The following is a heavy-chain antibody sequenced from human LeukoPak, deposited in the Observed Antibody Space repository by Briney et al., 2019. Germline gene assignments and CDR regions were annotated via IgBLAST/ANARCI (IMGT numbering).Heavy chain of an antibody. CDR2: IYPGDSDT. CDR1: GYSFTSYW. Sequence: GESLKISCKGSGYSFTSYWIGWVRQMPGKGLEWMGIIYPGDSDTRYSPSFQGQVTISADKSISTAYLQWSSLKASDTAMYYCARRYCSGGSCYPESDYWGQGTLVTVSS. CDR3: ARRYCSGGSCYPESDY. V-gene: IGHV5-51*01. J-gene: IGHJ4*02. D-gene: IGHD2-15*01.